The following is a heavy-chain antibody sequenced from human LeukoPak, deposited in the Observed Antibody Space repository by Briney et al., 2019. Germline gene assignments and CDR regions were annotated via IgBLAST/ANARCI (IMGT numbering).Heavy chain of an antibody. Sequence: GGSLRLCCAASGFTFSTYAMRWVRQAPGKGLEWVSIISGSGETTYYADSVKGRFTISRDNSKNTLYLQMNSLGVEDTAVYYCAKEFYYDGSGYGPLFDYWGQGTLVTVSS. CDR1: GFTFSTYA. CDR2: ISGSGETT. J-gene: IGHJ4*02. D-gene: IGHD3-22*01. V-gene: IGHV3-23*01. CDR3: AKEFYYDGSGYGPLFDY.